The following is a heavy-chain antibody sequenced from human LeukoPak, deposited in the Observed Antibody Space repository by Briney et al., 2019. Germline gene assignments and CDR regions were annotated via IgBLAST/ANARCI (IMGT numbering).Heavy chain of an antibody. CDR1: GGFISSYY. V-gene: IGHV4-59*12. J-gene: IGHJ4*02. CDR3: ARDHNYDSSGWGLINFDY. D-gene: IGHD3-22*01. Sequence: SETLSLTCTVSGGFISSYYWSWIWQPPGKGLEWIGYIYYSGSTNYNPSLKSRVTISVDRSKNQFSLKLSSVTAADTAVYYCARDHNYDSSGWGLINFDYWGQGTLVTVSS. CDR2: IYYSGST.